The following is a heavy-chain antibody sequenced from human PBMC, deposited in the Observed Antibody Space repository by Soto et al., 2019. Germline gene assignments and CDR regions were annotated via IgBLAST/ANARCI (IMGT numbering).Heavy chain of an antibody. D-gene: IGHD2-15*01. CDR1: GFTFSNAW. V-gene: IGHV3-15*01. J-gene: IGHJ4*02. CDR2: IKSKTDGGTT. CDR3: TTDPWVELLPAY. Sequence: EVQLVESGGGLVKPGGSLRLSCAASGFTFSNAWMSWVRQAPGKGLEWVGRIKSKTDGGTTDYAAPVKGRFTISRDDAKNTLYLQMNSLKTEDTAVYYCTTDPWVELLPAYWGQGTLVTVSS.